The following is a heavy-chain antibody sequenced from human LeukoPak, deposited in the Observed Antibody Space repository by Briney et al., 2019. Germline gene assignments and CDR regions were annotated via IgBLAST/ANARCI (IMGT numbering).Heavy chain of an antibody. CDR2: INNGGDST. J-gene: IGHJ4*02. CDR1: GFTFSSYA. Sequence: GGSLRLSCAASGFTFSSYAMSWVRQAPGKGLEWVSAINNGGDSTYYANSVKGRFTISRDNAKNSLYLQMNSLRAEDTAVYYCARVELVAGAIDYWGQGTLVTVSS. CDR3: ARVELVAGAIDY. V-gene: IGHV3-23*01. D-gene: IGHD6-13*01.